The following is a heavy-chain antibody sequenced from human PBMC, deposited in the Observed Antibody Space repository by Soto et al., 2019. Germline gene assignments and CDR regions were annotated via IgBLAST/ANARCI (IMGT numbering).Heavy chain of an antibody. V-gene: IGHV5-10-1*01. D-gene: IGHD3-9*01. CDR1: GYSFTKYW. CDR2: IDPIDSYT. CDR3: ARPAPGSFDI. Sequence: EVQLVQSGAEVKKPGESLRISCKGSGYSFTKYWIGWVRQMPGKGLEWMGRIDPIDSYTNYSPSFQGHVTISADKSINTAYLQWSSLEASDTAMYYCARPAPGSFDIWGQGTMVTVSS. J-gene: IGHJ3*02.